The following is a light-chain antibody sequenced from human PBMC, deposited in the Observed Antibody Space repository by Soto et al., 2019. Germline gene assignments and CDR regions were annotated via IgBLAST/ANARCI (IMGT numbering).Light chain of an antibody. CDR2: GAF. V-gene: IGKV3-15*01. J-gene: IGKJ5*01. Sequence: EIVMTQSPVTLSVSLGERTTLSCRASQSVSSDLAWYQQKPGQAPRLLIYGAFNRATGVPARFSGSGSGTEFTLTISSLQSEDFSGYYCQQYNNWPPITFGQGTRLEI. CDR3: QQYNNWPPIT. CDR1: QSVSSD.